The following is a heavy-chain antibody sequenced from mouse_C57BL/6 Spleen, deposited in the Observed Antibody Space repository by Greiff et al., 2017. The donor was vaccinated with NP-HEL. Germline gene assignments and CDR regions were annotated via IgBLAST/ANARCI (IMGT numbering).Heavy chain of an antibody. CDR3: ERGSSNYAYYFDY. D-gene: IGHD2-5*01. CDR2: IDPSDSYT. J-gene: IGHJ2*01. Sequence: VQLQQSGAELVMPGASVKLSCKASGYTFTSYWMHWVKQRPGQGLEWIGEIDPSDSYTNYNQKFKGKSTLTVDKSSSTAYMQLSSLTSEDSAVYCCERGSSNYAYYFDYWGQGTTLTVSS. CDR1: GYTFTSYW. V-gene: IGHV1-69*01.